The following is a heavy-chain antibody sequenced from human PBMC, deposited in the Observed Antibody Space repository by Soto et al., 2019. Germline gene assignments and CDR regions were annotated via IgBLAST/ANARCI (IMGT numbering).Heavy chain of an antibody. CDR3: AREGTSTFYYDS. V-gene: IGHV1-69*01. CDR2: IIPLFGTT. Sequence: QVQLVQSGAEVKKPGSSVRVSCKASGGPFRENIISWVRQAPGQGLEWMGRIIPLFGTTDYAQKFQGRVTIIADAPTSTAYLELSSLTPEDTSVYYCAREGTSTFYYDSWGQGTLVTVSS. CDR1: GGPFRENI. J-gene: IGHJ4*02. D-gene: IGHD4-4*01.